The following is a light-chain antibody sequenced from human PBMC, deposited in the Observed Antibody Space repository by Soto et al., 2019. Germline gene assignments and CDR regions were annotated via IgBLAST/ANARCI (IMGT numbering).Light chain of an antibody. J-gene: IGLJ1*01. CDR1: SSNIGNNY. V-gene: IGLV1-51*01. CDR2: DND. CDR3: GTWDSSLNVFV. Sequence: QSVLTQPPSVSAAPGQKVTVSCSGSSSNIGNNYVSWYQHLPGTAPKLLIYDNDRRPSGIPDRSSGSKSGTSATLGITGLQTGDEGDYYCGTWDSSLNVFVFGTGTKLTVL.